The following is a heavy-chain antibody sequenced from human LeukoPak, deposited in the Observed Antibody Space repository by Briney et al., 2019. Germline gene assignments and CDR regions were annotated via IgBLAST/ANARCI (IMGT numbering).Heavy chain of an antibody. CDR2: IYYSGST. D-gene: IGHD3-10*01. J-gene: IGHJ5*02. CDR1: GGSISSGGYY. CDR3: ARDNMVRGVFDP. Sequence: SQTLSLTCTVSGGSISSGGYYWSWIRQHPGKGLEWIGYIYYSGSTYYNPSLKSRVTTSVDTSKNQFSLKLSSVTAADTAVYYCARDNMVRGVFDPWGQGTLVTVSS. V-gene: IGHV4-31*03.